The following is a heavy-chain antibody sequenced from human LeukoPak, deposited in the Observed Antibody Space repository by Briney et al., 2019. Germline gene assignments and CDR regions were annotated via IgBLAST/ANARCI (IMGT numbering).Heavy chain of an antibody. Sequence: GGTLRLSCAASGFTFSNYAMNWVRQAPGKGLEWVSSISTSSSYIYYADSLKGRFTISRDNAKNSLYLQMNSLRAEDTAVYYCARGRFGDHYMDVWGKGTTVTISS. CDR1: GFTFSNYA. V-gene: IGHV3-21*01. CDR3: ARGRFGDHYMDV. D-gene: IGHD3-10*01. J-gene: IGHJ6*03. CDR2: ISTSSSYI.